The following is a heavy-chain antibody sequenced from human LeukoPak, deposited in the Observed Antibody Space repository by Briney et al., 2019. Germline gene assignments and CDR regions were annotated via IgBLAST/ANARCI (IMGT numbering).Heavy chain of an antibody. Sequence: GGSLRLSCAASGFTFSDYYMSWIRQAPGKGLEWVSYISSSGSTIYYADSVKGRFTISRDNAKNSLYLQMNSLRAEDTAVYYLARVTYYYDSSGYSRLASNYGMDVGAQGPTVPVSS. CDR3: ARVTYYYDSSGYSRLASNYGMDV. J-gene: IGHJ6*02. CDR2: ISSSGSTI. V-gene: IGHV3-11*01. CDR1: GFTFSDYY. D-gene: IGHD3-22*01.